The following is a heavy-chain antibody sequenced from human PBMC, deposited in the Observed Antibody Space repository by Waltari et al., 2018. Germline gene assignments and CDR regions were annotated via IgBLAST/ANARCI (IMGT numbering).Heavy chain of an antibody. CDR1: GGSISSHY. CDR3: GGGGRGWELLRAFDI. J-gene: IGHJ3*02. V-gene: IGHV4-59*11. CDR2: IYYSGST. Sequence: QVQLQESGPGLVKPSETLSLTCTVSGGSISSHYWSWIRQPPGQGLEWIGYIYYSGSTNSTPSLKIRVTISVNTPKNQFPLKLSSVPAAAPAVYCGGGGGRGWELLRAFDIWGQGTMVTVSS. D-gene: IGHD1-26*01.